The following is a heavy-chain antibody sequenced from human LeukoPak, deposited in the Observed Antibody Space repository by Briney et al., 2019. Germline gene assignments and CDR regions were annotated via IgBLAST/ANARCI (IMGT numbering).Heavy chain of an antibody. J-gene: IGHJ4*02. D-gene: IGHD5-18*01. CDR2: ISAYNGNT. CDR1: GYTFTSYG. CDR3: ARDAADTVRGGDY. Sequence: ASVKVSCEASGYTFTSYGISWVRQARGQGLEWMGWISAYNGNTNYVEKFPGRVTMTTDTSTSTAYMELRSLRSDDTAVYYCARDAADTVRGGDYWGQGTLVTVSS. V-gene: IGHV1-18*01.